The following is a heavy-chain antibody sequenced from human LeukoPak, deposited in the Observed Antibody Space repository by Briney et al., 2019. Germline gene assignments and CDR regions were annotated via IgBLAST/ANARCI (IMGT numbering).Heavy chain of an antibody. D-gene: IGHD4-17*01. Sequence: NPGESLKISCKGSGYSFTSYWISRVRRMPGKGLEWMGRIDPSDSYTNYSPSFQGHVTISADKSISTAYLQWSSLKASDTAMYYCARTYGDYVPFDLWGRGTLVTVSS. J-gene: IGHJ2*01. CDR2: IDPSDSYT. CDR1: GYSFTSYW. V-gene: IGHV5-10-1*01. CDR3: ARTYGDYVPFDL.